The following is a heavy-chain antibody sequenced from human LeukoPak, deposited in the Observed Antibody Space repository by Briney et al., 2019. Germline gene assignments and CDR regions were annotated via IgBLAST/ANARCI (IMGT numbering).Heavy chain of an antibody. V-gene: IGHV4-4*07. CDR3: ARDGYYYDSSGYYS. CDR2: IYTTGIT. D-gene: IGHD3-22*01. CDR1: GGSISSYY. J-gene: IGHJ4*02. Sequence: SETLSLTCTVSGGSISSYYWSWIRQPAGKGLEWIGRIYTTGITNYNPSLKSRVTMSVDTSKNQFSLKLTSVTAADTAVYYCARDGYYYDSSGYYSWGQGTLVTVSS.